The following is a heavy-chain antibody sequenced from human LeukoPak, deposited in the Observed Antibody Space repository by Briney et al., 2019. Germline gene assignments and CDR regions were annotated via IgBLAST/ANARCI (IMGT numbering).Heavy chain of an antibody. CDR1: GFTFADYA. J-gene: IGHJ4*02. Sequence: PGGSLRLACAASGFTFADYAMHWVRQAPGEGLEWVSLIRGDGGSTYYADSVKGRFTISRDNSKNSLYLQMNSLRAEDTALYYCAKADYYVSSGFFDYWGQGTLVTVSS. CDR3: AKADYYVSSGFFDY. CDR2: IRGDGGST. V-gene: IGHV3-43*02. D-gene: IGHD3-22*01.